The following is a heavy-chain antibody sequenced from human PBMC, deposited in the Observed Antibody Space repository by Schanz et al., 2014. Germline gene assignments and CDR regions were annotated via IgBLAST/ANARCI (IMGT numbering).Heavy chain of an antibody. CDR3: AKDLGVDCGDGCFNWYCDL. V-gene: IGHV3-23*01. CDR1: GFTFSSYA. Sequence: EVHLLDSGGGLVQPGGSLRLSCAASGFTFSSYAMTWVRQAPGMGLEWVSAISGRDGSTYYADSVKGRFTISRDNSRSTMYLQMNSLRAEDTAVYFCAKDLGVDCGDGCFNWYCDLWGRGTLVTVSS. D-gene: IGHD2-21*02. CDR2: ISGRDGST. J-gene: IGHJ2*01.